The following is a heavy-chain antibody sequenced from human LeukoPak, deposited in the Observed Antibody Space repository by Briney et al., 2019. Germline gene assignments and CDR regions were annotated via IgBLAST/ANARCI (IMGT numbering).Heavy chain of an antibody. Sequence: GGSLRLSCAASGFTFSSYAMSWVRQAPGKGLEWVSAISGSGGSTYYADSVKGRFTISRDNSKNALYLQMNSLRAEDTAVYYCARGRYSSGWPLDYWGQGTLVTVSS. CDR3: ARGRYSSGWPLDY. V-gene: IGHV3-23*01. J-gene: IGHJ4*02. CDR1: GFTFSSYA. D-gene: IGHD6-19*01. CDR2: ISGSGGST.